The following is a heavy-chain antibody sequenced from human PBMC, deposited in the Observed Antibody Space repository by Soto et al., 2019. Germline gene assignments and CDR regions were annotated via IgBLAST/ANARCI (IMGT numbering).Heavy chain of an antibody. CDR3: VKGRNCASCSDY. CDR2: ITSRSSAT. D-gene: IGHD1-20*01. J-gene: IGHJ4*02. Sequence: QVQLVESGSGLVKPGVSLRLSCAASGFTFSDHYMSWIRQAPGTGLGWVSYITSRSSATNYADSVKGRFTISRDNAKNLLYLQMSSRTVEDPAVYYCVKGRNCASCSDYRGQGTLVTLCS. CDR1: GFTFSDHY. V-gene: IGHV3-11*05.